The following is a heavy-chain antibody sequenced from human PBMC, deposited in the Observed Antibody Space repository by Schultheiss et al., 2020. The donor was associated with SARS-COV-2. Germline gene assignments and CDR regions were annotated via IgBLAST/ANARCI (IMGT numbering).Heavy chain of an antibody. V-gene: IGHV4-59*08. D-gene: IGHD1-26*01. Sequence: SETLSLTCTVSGGSISSYYWSWIRQPPGKGLELIGYIYYSGSTNYNPSLKSRVTISVDTSKNQFSLKLSSVTAADTAVYYCARGPHYSGSYYGMDVWGQGTTVTVSS. J-gene: IGHJ6*02. CDR2: IYYSGST. CDR3: ARGPHYSGSYYGMDV. CDR1: GGSISSYY.